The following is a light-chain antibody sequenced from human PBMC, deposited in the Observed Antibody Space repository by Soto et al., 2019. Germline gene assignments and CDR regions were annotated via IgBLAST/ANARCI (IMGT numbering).Light chain of an antibody. J-gene: IGKJ4*01. CDR1: QAIDNY. Sequence: DIQMTQSPSSLFVSVGDRVTITCRASQAIDNYLAWFQQNPGKAPKLLIYAASTLQTGVPSKFSGSGSGTDFTLTISSLQPEDFATYYCLQYKSYPLTFGGGTKVEIK. CDR2: AAS. V-gene: IGKV1-16*02. CDR3: LQYKSYPLT.